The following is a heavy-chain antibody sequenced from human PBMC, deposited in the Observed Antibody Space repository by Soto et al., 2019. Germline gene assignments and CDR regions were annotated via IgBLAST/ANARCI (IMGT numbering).Heavy chain of an antibody. Sequence: GSVKVYCKASGYPFTGYYIHLVRQAPGQGLEWMGWINPNSGGTKYPQKFQGRVTMTRDTSISTVYMSLTGLKSDDTAVYFCARDLAKGGGSAGFDYWGQGTLVTVS. V-gene: IGHV1-2*02. CDR2: INPNSGGT. CDR1: GYPFTGYY. CDR3: ARDLAKGGGSAGFDY. D-gene: IGHD2-15*01. J-gene: IGHJ4*02.